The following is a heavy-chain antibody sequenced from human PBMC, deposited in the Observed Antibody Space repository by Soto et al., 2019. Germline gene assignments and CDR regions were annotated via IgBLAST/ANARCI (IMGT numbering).Heavy chain of an antibody. D-gene: IGHD6-19*01. CDR3: AKVGHSSGLADL. CDR2: ISYDGSNK. Sequence: QVQLVESGGGVVQPGRSLRLSCAASGFTFSSYGMHWVRQAPGKGLEWVAVISYDGSNKYYADSVKGRFTISRDNSKNTLYLQLNSLRAEDTAVYYCAKVGHSSGLADLWGRGTLVTVSS. V-gene: IGHV3-30*18. J-gene: IGHJ2*01. CDR1: GFTFSSYG.